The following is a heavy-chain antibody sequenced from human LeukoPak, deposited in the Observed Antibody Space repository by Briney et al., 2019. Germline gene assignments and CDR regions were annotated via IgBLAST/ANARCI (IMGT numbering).Heavy chain of an antibody. V-gene: IGHV3-48*01. CDR1: GFSCSSYS. D-gene: IGHD6-19*01. CDR3: AREYSSGWYYPGGFDY. CDR2: ISSSSSII. Sequence: GGSLRLSCAASGFSCSSYSMNWVRQAPGKGLEWVSYISSSSSIIYYADSVKGRFTISRDNAKNSLYLQMNSLRAEDTAVYYCAREYSSGWYYPGGFDYWGLGTLVTVSS. J-gene: IGHJ4*02.